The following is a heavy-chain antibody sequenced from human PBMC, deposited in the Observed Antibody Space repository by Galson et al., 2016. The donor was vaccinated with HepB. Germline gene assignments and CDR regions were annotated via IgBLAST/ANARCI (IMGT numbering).Heavy chain of an antibody. D-gene: IGHD6-19*01. V-gene: IGHV3-23*01. CDR1: GFTFSSYP. Sequence: SLRLSCAASGFTFSSYPMTWVRQAPGKGLEWISTISGVDGTTYYADSVEGRFTISRDNSKNTLYLQMNSLTVEDTAAYYCAKERRLAVPGLDHWGQGALLTVSS. CDR3: AKERRLAVPGLDH. CDR2: ISGVDGTT. J-gene: IGHJ4*02.